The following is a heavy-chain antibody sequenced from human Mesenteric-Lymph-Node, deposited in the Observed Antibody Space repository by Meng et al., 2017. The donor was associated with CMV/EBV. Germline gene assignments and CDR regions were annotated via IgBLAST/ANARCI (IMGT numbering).Heavy chain of an antibody. CDR2: INPSGGST. CDR1: GGTFSSYT. Sequence: ASVKVSCKASGGTFSSYTISWVRQAPGQGLEWMGIINPSGGSTSYAQKFQGRVTMTRDTSTSTVYMELSSLRSEDTAVYYCASELMFDYWGQGTLVTAS. CDR3: ASELMFDY. J-gene: IGHJ4*02. V-gene: IGHV1-46*01. D-gene: IGHD2-8*01.